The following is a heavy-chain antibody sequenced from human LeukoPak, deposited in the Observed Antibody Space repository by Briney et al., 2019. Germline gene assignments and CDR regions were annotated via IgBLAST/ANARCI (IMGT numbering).Heavy chain of an antibody. J-gene: IGHJ6*03. CDR3: ARRGRAARHYYYYYMDV. CDR1: GGSISSYY. CDR2: IYYSGST. V-gene: IGHV4-59*01. D-gene: IGHD3-16*01. Sequence: SETLSLTCTVSGGSISSYYWSWIRQPPGKGLEWIGYIYYSGSTNYNPSLKSRVTISVDTSKNQFSLKLSSVTAADTAVYYCARRGRAARHYYYYYMDVWGKGTTVTVSS.